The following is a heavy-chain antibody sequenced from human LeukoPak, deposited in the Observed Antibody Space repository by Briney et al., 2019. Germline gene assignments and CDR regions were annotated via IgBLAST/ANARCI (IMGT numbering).Heavy chain of an antibody. V-gene: IGHV3-33*01. CDR3: ARGRLGWYSPFDY. CDR2: IWFDGSNT. J-gene: IGHJ4*02. CDR1: GFTFNNYG. Sequence: PGGSLRLSCAASGFTFNNYGMHWVRQAPGKGLEWVGVIWFDGSNTRYADSVKGRFTISRDNSKNTLYLQMNSLRAEDTAVYYCARGRLGWYSPFDYWGQGTLVTVSS. D-gene: IGHD6-19*01.